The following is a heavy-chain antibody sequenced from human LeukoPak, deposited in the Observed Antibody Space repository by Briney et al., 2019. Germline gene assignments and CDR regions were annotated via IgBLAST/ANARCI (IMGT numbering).Heavy chain of an antibody. V-gene: IGHV3-30*18. CDR1: GFTFSSYG. CDR3: AKDGRATYDLLYSSSWYYFDY. Sequence: GGSLTLSCAVSGFTFSSYGMHWVRLAPGQGMDLVGVISYDGSNKYYADCVKGRFTISRDNSKNTLYLQMNSLRAEDTAVYYCAKDGRATYDLLYSSSWYYFDYWGQGTLVTVSS. D-gene: IGHD6-13*01. CDR2: ISYDGSNK. J-gene: IGHJ4*02.